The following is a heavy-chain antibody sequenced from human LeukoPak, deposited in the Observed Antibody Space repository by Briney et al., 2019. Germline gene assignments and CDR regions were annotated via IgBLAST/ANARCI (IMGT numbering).Heavy chain of an antibody. CDR2: VYHSGSR. J-gene: IGHJ4*02. CDR1: GYSISSGYY. Sequence: SETLSLTCAVSGYSISSGYYWGWIRQPPGRGLEWIGSVYHSGSRYYNPSLKSRVTISLDMSNNQFSLRLSSVTAADTAVYYCARHRSWSYDYWGQGTLVTVSS. D-gene: IGHD3-10*01. V-gene: IGHV4-38-2*01. CDR3: ARHRSWSYDY.